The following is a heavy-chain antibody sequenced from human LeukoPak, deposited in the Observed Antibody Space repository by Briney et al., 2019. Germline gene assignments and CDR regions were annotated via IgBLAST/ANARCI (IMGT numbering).Heavy chain of an antibody. Sequence: SETLSLTCTVSGYSISSGYYWGWIRQPPGKGLEWIGSIYHSGSTYYNPSLKSRVTMSVDTSKNQFSLKLSSVTAADTAVYYCARETMVRGVINYWGQGTLVTVSS. CDR3: ARETMVRGVINY. D-gene: IGHD3-10*01. J-gene: IGHJ4*02. V-gene: IGHV4-38-2*02. CDR2: IYHSGST. CDR1: GYSISSGYY.